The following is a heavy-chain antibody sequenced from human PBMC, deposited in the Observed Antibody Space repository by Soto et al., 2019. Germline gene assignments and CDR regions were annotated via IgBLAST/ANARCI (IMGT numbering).Heavy chain of an antibody. J-gene: IGHJ6*02. CDR3: ARETSIVGATNYYYGMDV. D-gene: IGHD1-26*01. V-gene: IGHV4-34*01. CDR1: GGSFSGYY. CDR2: INHSGIT. Sequence: GSLRLSCAVYGGSFSGYYWSWIRQPPGKGLEWIGEINHSGITNYNPSLKSRVTISVDTSKNQFSLKLSSVTAADTAVYYCARETSIVGATNYYYGMDVWGQGTTVTVSS.